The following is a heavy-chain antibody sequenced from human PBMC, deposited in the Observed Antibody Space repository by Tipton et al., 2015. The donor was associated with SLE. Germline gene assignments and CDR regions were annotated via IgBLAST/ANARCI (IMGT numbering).Heavy chain of an antibody. CDR3: AREADYAFDI. V-gene: IGHV4-59*01. Sequence: TLSLTCTVSGGSISSYYWSWIRQPPGKGLEWIGYIYYSGSTNYNPSLKSRVTISVDTSKNQFSLKLGSVTAADTAVYYCAREADYAFDIWGQGTMVTVSS. J-gene: IGHJ3*02. CDR2: IYYSGST. D-gene: IGHD2-21*01. CDR1: GGSISSYY.